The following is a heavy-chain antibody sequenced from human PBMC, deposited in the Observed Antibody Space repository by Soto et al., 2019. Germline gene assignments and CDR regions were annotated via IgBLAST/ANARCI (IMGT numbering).Heavy chain of an antibody. CDR1: GFTFDDYA. Sequence: GGSLRLSCATSGFTFDDYAMHWVRQIPGKGLEWVSGINWNSETVGYADSVKGRFTISRDSAKNSLYLQMTTLRPEDTALYFCARDQDLGGYDLRPMDGLDVWGQGPTVTVYS. CDR3: ARDQDLGGYDLRPMDGLDV. V-gene: IGHV3-9*01. J-gene: IGHJ6*02. D-gene: IGHD5-12*01. CDR2: INWNSETV.